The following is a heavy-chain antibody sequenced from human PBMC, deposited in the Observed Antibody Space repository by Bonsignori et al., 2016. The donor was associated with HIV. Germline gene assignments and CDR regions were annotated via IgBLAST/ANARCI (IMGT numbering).Heavy chain of an antibody. J-gene: IGHJ4*02. D-gene: IGHD3-3*01. CDR3: ARDLQPYYDFWSGSQN. CDR1: GYTFTGYY. CDR2: INPNSGGT. Sequence: ASVKVSCKASGYTFTGYYMHWVRQAPGQGLEWMGWINPNSGGTNYAQKFQGRVTMTRDTSISTAYMELSRLRSDDTAVYYCARDLQPYYDFWSGSQNWGQGTLVTVSS. V-gene: IGHV1-2*02.